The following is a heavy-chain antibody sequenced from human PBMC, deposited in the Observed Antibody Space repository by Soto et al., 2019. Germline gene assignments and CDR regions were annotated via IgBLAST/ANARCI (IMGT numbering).Heavy chain of an antibody. CDR2: ISAYNGNT. CDR3: GSTDYNPSLKSRVTISVDTSKNQFSLKLSSVTAADTAVYYCARQRLYDYIWGSYRHRQYYYYYMDV. Sequence: SVKVSCKASGYTFTSYGISWVRQAPGQGLEWMGWISAYNGNTNYAQKLQGRVTMATDTSTSTAYMELRSLRSDDTAVYYSGSTDYNPSLKSRVTISVDTSKNQFSLKLSSVTAADTAVYYCARQRLYDYIWGSYRHRQYYYYYMDVWGKGTTVTVSS. J-gene: IGHJ6*03. V-gene: IGHV1-18*01. CDR1: GYTFTSYG. D-gene: IGHD3-10*01.